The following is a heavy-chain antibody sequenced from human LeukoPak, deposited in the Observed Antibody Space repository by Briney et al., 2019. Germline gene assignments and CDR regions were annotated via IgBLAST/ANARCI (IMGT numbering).Heavy chain of an antibody. J-gene: IGHJ4*02. Sequence: GGTLRLSCAASGFTFSSYGMSWVRQAPGKGLEWVSAISGSGGSTYYADSVKGRFTISRDNSKNTLYLQMNSLRAEDTAVYYCAKGRSSGTPYYFDYWGQGTLVTVSS. CDR2: ISGSGGST. V-gene: IGHV3-23*01. D-gene: IGHD3-22*01. CDR1: GFTFSSYG. CDR3: AKGRSSGTPYYFDY.